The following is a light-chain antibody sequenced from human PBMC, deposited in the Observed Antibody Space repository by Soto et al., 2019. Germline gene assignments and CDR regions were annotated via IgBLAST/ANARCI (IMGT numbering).Light chain of an antibody. CDR1: SSDVGGYNY. CDR2: EVS. V-gene: IGLV2-8*01. CDR3: GSFAGSTKV. J-gene: IGLJ2*01. Sequence: QSVLTQPPSASGSPGQSVTISCTGTSSDVGGYNYVSWYQQHPGKAPKLMIYEVSKRPSGVPDRFSGSKSGNTASLTVSGLQAEDEADYYCGSFAGSTKVFGGGTKVTVL.